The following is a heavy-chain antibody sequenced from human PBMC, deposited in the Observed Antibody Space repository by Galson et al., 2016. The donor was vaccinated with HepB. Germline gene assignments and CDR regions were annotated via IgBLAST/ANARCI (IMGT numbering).Heavy chain of an antibody. V-gene: IGHV1-3*01. Sequence: SVKVSCKASGYMFTSYGMHWVRQAPGQRPEWMGWINGGNGNTKYSQKLQGRLNITRDTSASTAYMELSSLRSEDTAVYYCARSWGSGSLNYYYYAMDGWGLGTTVTVSS. CDR2: INGGNGNT. J-gene: IGHJ6*02. CDR1: GYMFTSYG. D-gene: IGHD3-10*01. CDR3: ARSWGSGSLNYYYYAMDG.